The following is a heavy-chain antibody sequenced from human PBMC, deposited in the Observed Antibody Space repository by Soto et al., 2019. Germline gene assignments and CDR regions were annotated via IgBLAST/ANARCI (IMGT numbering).Heavy chain of an antibody. J-gene: IGHJ4*02. CDR3: AKDPYGDQYYFDY. D-gene: IGHD4-17*01. Sequence: PGGSLRLSCAASGFTFSSYAKSWVRQAPGKGLEWVSAISGSGGSTYYADSVKGRFTISRDNSKNTLYLQMNSLRAEDTAVYYCAKDPYGDQYYFDYWGQGTMVTVYS. CDR2: ISGSGGST. V-gene: IGHV3-23*01. CDR1: GFTFSSYA.